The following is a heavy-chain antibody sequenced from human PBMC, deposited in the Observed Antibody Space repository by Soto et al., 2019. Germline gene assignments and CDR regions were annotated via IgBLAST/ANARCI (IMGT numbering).Heavy chain of an antibody. J-gene: IGHJ4*02. CDR1: AVSISGYY. V-gene: IGHV4-59*01. D-gene: IGHD1-26*01. CDR3: ARDHRSGSYQEY. Sequence: QVQLQASVPGLVKPSETLSLTCTVSAVSISGYYWSWIRQPPGKGLEWIGYIYYTGITIYNPSLKSRVTLSVDTSKNQFSLNLTSVTAADTAIYYCARDHRSGSYQEYWGQGTLVTVSS. CDR2: IYYTGIT.